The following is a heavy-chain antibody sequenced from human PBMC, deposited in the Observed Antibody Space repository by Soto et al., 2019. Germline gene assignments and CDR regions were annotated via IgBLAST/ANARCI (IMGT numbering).Heavy chain of an antibody. V-gene: IGHV4-31*03. J-gene: IGHJ6*02. CDR1: GGSISSGGYY. D-gene: IGHD6-6*01. CDR3: ARAAIAARQPPYYYYYGMDV. Sequence: SETLSLTCTVSGGSISSGGYYWSWIRQRPGKGLEWIGYIYYSGSTYYNPSLESRVTISVDTSKNQFSLKLSSVTAADTAVYYCARAAIAARQPPYYYYYGMDVWGQGTTVTV. CDR2: IYYSGST.